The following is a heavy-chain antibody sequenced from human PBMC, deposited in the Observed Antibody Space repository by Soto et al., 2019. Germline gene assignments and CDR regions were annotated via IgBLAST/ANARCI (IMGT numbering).Heavy chain of an antibody. Sequence: PGGSRRLSCAASGFTFSSYGMHWVRQAPGKGLEWVAVISYDGSNKYYADSVKGRFTISRDNSKNTLYLQMNSLRAEDTAVYYCAKDAEGMDVWGQGTTVTVSS. CDR3: AKDAEGMDV. CDR2: ISYDGSNK. J-gene: IGHJ6*02. V-gene: IGHV3-30*18. CDR1: GFTFSSYG.